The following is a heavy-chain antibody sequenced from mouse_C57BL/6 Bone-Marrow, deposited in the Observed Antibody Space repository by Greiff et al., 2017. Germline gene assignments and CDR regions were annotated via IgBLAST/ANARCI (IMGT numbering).Heavy chain of an antibody. V-gene: IGHV5-17*01. CDR2: ISSGSSTI. CDR3: ASGYYFDY. CDR1: GFTFSDYG. Sequence: DVHLVESGGGLVKPGGSLKLSCAASGFTFSDYGMHWVRQAPEKGLEWVAYISSGSSTIYYADTVKGRFTISRDNAKNTLFLQMTSLRSEDTAMYYCASGYYFDYWGQGTTLTVSS. D-gene: IGHD3-2*02. J-gene: IGHJ2*01.